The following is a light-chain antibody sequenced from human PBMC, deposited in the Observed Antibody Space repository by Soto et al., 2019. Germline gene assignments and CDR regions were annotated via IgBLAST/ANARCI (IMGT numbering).Light chain of an antibody. V-gene: IGKV3-20*01. CDR2: DAS. CDR1: QDIRSH. Sequence: ENVLTQSPGTLSMSPGERVTLSCRASQDIRSHLAWYQQKPGQAPRLLIFDASSRATGIPDRFSGSGSGTDFTLSISRQEPEDFAVYYCQQYGTSPRTFGQGTRVEIK. CDR3: QQYGTSPRT. J-gene: IGKJ1*01.